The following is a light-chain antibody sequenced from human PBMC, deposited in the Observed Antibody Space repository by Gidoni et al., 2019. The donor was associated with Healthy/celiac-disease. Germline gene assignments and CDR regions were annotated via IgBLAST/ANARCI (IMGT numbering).Light chain of an antibody. CDR1: TIGMKS. V-gene: IGLV3-21*02. CDR2: DDS. J-gene: IGLJ2*01. CDR3: QVWDSSSDLVV. Sequence: SYVLTQPPSVSVAPGQTARITCWGNTIGMKSVHLDQQKPGQAPVLVVYDDSERPSGLPERFSGSNSGNTATLTSSRVEAGDEADYYCQVWDSSSDLVVFGGGTKLTVL.